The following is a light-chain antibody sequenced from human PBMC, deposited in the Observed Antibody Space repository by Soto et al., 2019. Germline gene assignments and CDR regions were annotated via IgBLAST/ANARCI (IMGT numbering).Light chain of an antibody. CDR1: QSISSW. J-gene: IGKJ1*01. CDR3: QQYNSYWT. CDR2: KAS. Sequence: DIQMTQSPSTLSASVGDRVTITCRASQSISSWLAWYQQKPGKAPKLLIYKASSLESGLPSRFSGSGSGTEFNLTISSLQPDDFATYYCQQYNSYWTFGQGTKMEIK. V-gene: IGKV1-5*03.